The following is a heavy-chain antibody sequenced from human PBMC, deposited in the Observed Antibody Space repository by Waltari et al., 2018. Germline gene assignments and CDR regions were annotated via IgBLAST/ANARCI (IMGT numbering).Heavy chain of an antibody. V-gene: IGHV3-30*18. D-gene: IGHD3-22*01. CDR3: AKEYYYDSSGYQANWYFDL. CDR1: VFTFHSYV. Sequence: QVQLVESGGGVVQPGWSLRLSCAASVFTFHSYVMHWVRPAPGKGLEWVAVIWYDGSNKYYADSVKGRFTMSRDNSKNTLNLQMNSLRAEDTAMYYCAKEYYYDSSGYQANWYFDLWGRGTLVTVSS. J-gene: IGHJ2*01. CDR2: IWYDGSNK.